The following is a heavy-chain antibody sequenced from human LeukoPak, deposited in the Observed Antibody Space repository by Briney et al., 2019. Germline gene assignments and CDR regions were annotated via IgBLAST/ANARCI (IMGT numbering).Heavy chain of an antibody. CDR3: AREYPNSGAIYSSGWYNP. Sequence: PSETLSLTCAVYGGSFSGYYWSWIRQPPGKGLEWIGEINHSGSTNYNPSLKSRVTISVDTSKNQFSLKLSSVTAADTAVYYCAREYPNSGAIYSSGWYNPWGQGTLVTVSS. CDR2: INHSGST. J-gene: IGHJ5*02. D-gene: IGHD6-19*01. V-gene: IGHV4-34*01. CDR1: GGSFSGYY.